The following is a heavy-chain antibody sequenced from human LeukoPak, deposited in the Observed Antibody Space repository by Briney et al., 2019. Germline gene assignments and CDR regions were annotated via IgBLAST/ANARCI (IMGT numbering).Heavy chain of an antibody. D-gene: IGHD1-26*01. Sequence: GGFLRLSCAASGFTFSSNWMHWVRQAPGKGLVWVSRINEDGSTTNHADSVKGRSTIFRDNAKNTLYLQMNSLRAEDTAVYYCVRDLGGRSGHWGQGTLVTVSS. CDR1: GFTFSSNW. CDR3: VRDLGGRSGH. J-gene: IGHJ4*02. V-gene: IGHV3-74*01. CDR2: INEDGSTT.